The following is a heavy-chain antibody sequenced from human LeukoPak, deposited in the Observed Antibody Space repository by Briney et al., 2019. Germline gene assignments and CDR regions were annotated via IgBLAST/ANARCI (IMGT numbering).Heavy chain of an antibody. CDR1: GGSISNYY. Sequence: SETLSLTCTVSGGSISNYYWSWIRQPAGKGLEWIGRIYTSGSTNYNPSLKSRVTMSVDTSKNQFSLKLSSVTAADTAIYYCARVVATISRVPMNWFDPWGQGTLVTVSS. CDR2: IYTSGST. D-gene: IGHD5-12*01. CDR3: ARVVATISRVPMNWFDP. V-gene: IGHV4-4*07. J-gene: IGHJ5*02.